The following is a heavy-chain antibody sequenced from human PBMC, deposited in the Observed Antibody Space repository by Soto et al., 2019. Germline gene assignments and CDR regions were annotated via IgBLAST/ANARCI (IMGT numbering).Heavy chain of an antibody. J-gene: IGHJ6*02. Sequence: VASVKGSCKASGGTLSGDAISWGRQAPGQGLEWMGGIIPIFGTANYAQKFQGRVTITADECTSTAYMELSSLRSEDTAVYYCARAISDPEKVHCYYPGLDVWAQATSLTLSS. D-gene: IGHD3-10*01. CDR3: ARAISDPEKVHCYYPGLDV. V-gene: IGHV1-69*01. CDR2: IIPIFGTA. CDR1: GGTLSGDA.